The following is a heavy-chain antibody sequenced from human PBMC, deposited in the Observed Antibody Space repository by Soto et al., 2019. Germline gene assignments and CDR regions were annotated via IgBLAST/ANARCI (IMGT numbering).Heavy chain of an antibody. CDR2: INHSGST. D-gene: IGHD6-6*01. CDR1: GGSFSGYY. V-gene: IGHV4-34*01. CDR3: ASVFCSSSSCRWADY. Sequence: PSETLSLTCAVYGGSFSGYYWSWIRQPPGKGLEWIGEINHSGSTNYNPSLKSRVTISVDTSKNQFSLKLSSVTAADTAVYYCASVFCSSSSCRWADYWGQGTLVTVS. J-gene: IGHJ4*02.